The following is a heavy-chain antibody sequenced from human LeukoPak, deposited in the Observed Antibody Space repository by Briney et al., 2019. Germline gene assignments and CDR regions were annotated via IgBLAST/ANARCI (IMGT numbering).Heavy chain of an antibody. Sequence: PGRSLRLSCAASGFTFSSYVMHWVRQAPGKGLEWVAVIWSDGSNKYYADSVKGRFTISRDNSKNTLYLQMTSLRAEDTAVYYCARDSSDYWGQGTLVTVSS. J-gene: IGHJ4*02. CDR1: GFTFSSYV. CDR2: IWSDGSNK. V-gene: IGHV3-30*19. CDR3: ARDSSDY.